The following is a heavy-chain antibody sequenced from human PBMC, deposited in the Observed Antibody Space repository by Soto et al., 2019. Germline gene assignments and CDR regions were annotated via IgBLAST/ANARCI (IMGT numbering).Heavy chain of an antibody. Sequence: QVHLVESGGDVVQPGKSLRLSCAASGFTFSAFGMHWVRQAPGKGLEWVAGIHVAMIYNYADSVKGRFTISRDNTKNTVHLQMASLSAEDTAVYFCARDWLGHYFDYWGQGTLVTVSA. CDR3: ARDWLGHYFDY. CDR2: IHVAMIY. J-gene: IGHJ4*02. V-gene: IGHV3-30*19. CDR1: GFTFSAFG. D-gene: IGHD6-19*01.